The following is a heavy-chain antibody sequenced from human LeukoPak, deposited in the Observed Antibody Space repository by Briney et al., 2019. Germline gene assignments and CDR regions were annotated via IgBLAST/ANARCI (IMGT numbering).Heavy chain of an antibody. Sequence: GGSLRLSCAASGFTVSRNYMTWVRQAPGKGLEWVSAIYSGGGTYYADSVKGRFTISGDNSKNTLYLQMNSLRAEDTAVYYCARVSRHCSGGNCERAFDIWGQGTMVTVSS. CDR1: GFTVSRNY. D-gene: IGHD2-15*01. J-gene: IGHJ3*02. CDR3: ARVSRHCSGGNCERAFDI. V-gene: IGHV3-53*01. CDR2: IYSGGGT.